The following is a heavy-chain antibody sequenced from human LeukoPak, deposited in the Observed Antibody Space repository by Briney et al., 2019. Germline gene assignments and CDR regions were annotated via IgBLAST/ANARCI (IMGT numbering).Heavy chain of an antibody. CDR2: IKQDGSEK. Sequence: GGSLRLSCAASGFTFSSYRMSWVRQAPGKGLEWVANIKQDGSEKYYVDSVKGRFTISRDNAKNSLYLQMNSLRAEDTAVYYCARELDYDILTGYSYYFDYWGQGTLVTVSS. CDR1: GFTFSSYR. CDR3: ARELDYDILTGYSYYFDY. V-gene: IGHV3-7*01. J-gene: IGHJ4*02. D-gene: IGHD3-9*01.